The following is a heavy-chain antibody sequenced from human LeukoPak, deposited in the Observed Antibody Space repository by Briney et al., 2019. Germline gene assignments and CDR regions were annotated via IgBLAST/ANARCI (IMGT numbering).Heavy chain of an antibody. CDR3: ATEDVVITTTTQRPLAY. V-gene: IGHV4-39*02. Sequence: ESLSLTCTVSGGSIRNSHNFWGWLRQPPGKGREWFGSIYCSDSIYSNPSLKSRVTIYMDTSENHFSLNLSSVTAADTAFYYCATEDVVITTTTQRPLAYWGQGILVTLSS. CDR2: IYCSDSI. CDR1: GGSIRNSHNF. J-gene: IGHJ4*02. D-gene: IGHD1-1*01.